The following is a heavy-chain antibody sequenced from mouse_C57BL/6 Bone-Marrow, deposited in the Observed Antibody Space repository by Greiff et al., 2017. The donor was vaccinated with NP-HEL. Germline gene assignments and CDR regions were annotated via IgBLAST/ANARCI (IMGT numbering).Heavy chain of an antibody. CDR1: GFTFSSYA. CDR2: ISSGGDYI. J-gene: IGHJ2*01. Sequence: EVLLVESGEGLVKPGGSLKLSCAASGFTFSSYAMSWVRQTPEKRLEWVAYISSGGDYIYYADTVKGGTTISRDNAKNTLYLQMSSLKSEDTAVYYCRGETVFSLFDYWGQGTTLTVSS. D-gene: IGHD1-1*01. CDR3: RGETVFSLFDY. V-gene: IGHV5-9-1*02.